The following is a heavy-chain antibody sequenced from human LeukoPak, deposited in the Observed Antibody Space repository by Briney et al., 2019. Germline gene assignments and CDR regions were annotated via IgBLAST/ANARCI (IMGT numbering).Heavy chain of an antibody. D-gene: IGHD2-15*01. CDR3: ARARYCSGDSCHFDY. Sequence: SETLSLTCAVSGGSITSYYWSWIRQPAGKGLEWIGRISTSGSPNYNPSLKSRVTMSVDTSKNQFSLKLTSVTAADTAVYYCARARYCSGDSCHFDYWGQGTLVTVSS. CDR2: ISTSGSP. J-gene: IGHJ4*02. CDR1: GGSITSYY. V-gene: IGHV4-4*07.